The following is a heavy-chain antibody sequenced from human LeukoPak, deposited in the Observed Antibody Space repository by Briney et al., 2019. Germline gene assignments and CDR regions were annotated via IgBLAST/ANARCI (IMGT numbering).Heavy chain of an antibody. Sequence: GESLRLSCAASGFTFSSYAMSWVRQAPGKGLEWVSAISGSGGSTYYADSVKGRFTISRDNAKNSLYLQMNSLRDEATAVYYCARVTNSYAPDGMDVWGQGTKVTVCS. D-gene: IGHD5-18*01. CDR2: ISGSGGST. CDR1: GFTFSSYA. CDR3: ARVTNSYAPDGMDV. V-gene: IGHV3-23*01. J-gene: IGHJ6*02.